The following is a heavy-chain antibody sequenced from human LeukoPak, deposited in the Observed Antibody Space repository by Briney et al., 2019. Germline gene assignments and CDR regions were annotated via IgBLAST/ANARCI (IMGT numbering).Heavy chain of an antibody. J-gene: IGHJ4*02. CDR1: GFTFNSYA. CDR2: ISYDGSNK. V-gene: IGHV3-30*04. D-gene: IGHD5-18*01. Sequence: GSLRLSCAASGFTFNSYAMQWVRQAPGQGLGWGAVISYDGSNKYYADSVKGRFTISRDNSKNTLYLQMNSLRAEDTAVYYCAREYSYGFYYFDYWGQGTLVTVSS. CDR3: AREYSYGFYYFDY.